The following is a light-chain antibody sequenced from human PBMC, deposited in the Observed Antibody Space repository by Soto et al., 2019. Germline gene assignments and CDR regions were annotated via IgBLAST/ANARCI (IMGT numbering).Light chain of an antibody. CDR2: GNS. CDR1: SSNIGAGYD. CDR3: QSYDSSLSGSRVV. Sequence: QSVLTQRPSLSGAPGQRVTISCTGSSSNIGAGYDVHWYQQLPGTAPKLLIYGNSNRPSGVPDRFSGSKSGTSASLAITGLQAEDEADYYCQSYDSSLSGSRVVFGGGTKLTVL. V-gene: IGLV1-40*01. J-gene: IGLJ2*01.